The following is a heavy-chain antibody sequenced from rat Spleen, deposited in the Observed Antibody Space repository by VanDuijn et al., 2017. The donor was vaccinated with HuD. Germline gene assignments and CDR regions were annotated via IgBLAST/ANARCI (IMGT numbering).Heavy chain of an antibody. Sequence: VQLKESGPALVQPSQTLSLTCTVSGFSLTSDGVSWVRQPPGKGLEWVTTISTSGDNTYYRDSVKGRFTVSRDNAKSTLYLQMSSLRSEDTATYYCTIGSHYFDVTYYYEYWGQGTLVTVSS. CDR2: ISTSGDNT. J-gene: IGHJ3*01. CDR1: GFSLTSDG. D-gene: IGHD1-12*02. CDR3: TIGSHYFDVTYYYEY. V-gene: IGHV5-46*01.